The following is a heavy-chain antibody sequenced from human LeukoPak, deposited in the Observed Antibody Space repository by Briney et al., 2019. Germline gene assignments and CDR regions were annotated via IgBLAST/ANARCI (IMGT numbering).Heavy chain of an antibody. Sequence: GGSLRLSCAAPGFTFSSYSMNWVRQAPGKGLEWLSYISSSSSTIYYADSVKGRFTISRDNAKNSLYLQMNSLRAEDTAVYYCAREYSSSWYADYWGQGTLVTVSS. CDR1: GFTFSSYS. CDR2: ISSSSSTI. V-gene: IGHV3-48*04. J-gene: IGHJ4*02. D-gene: IGHD6-13*01. CDR3: AREYSSSWYADY.